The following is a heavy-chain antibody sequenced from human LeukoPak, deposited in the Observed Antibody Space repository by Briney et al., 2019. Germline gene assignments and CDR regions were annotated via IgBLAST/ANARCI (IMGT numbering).Heavy chain of an antibody. D-gene: IGHD6-13*01. CDR3: ARGGAAAGTLTD. V-gene: IGHV3-30-3*01. CDR1: GFTFSSYA. CDR2: ISYDGSNK. Sequence: GGSLRLSCAASGFTFSSYAMHWVRQAPGKGLEWVAVISYDGSNKYYADSVKGRFTIPRDNSKNTLYLQMNSLRAEDTAVYYCARGGAAAGTLTDWGQGTLVTVSS. J-gene: IGHJ4*02.